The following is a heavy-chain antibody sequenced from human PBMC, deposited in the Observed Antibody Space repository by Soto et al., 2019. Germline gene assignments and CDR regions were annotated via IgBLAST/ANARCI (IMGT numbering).Heavy chain of an antibody. J-gene: IGHJ4*02. Sequence: EVQLVESGGGLVQPGGSLRLSCAASGFTFSSYWMHWVRQAPGKGLVWVSRINSDGSSTSYADSVKGRFTISRDNAKNTLYLQMNSLRAEDTAVYYCARGSRDGYNWADDYWGQGTLVTVSS. V-gene: IGHV3-74*01. D-gene: IGHD5-12*01. CDR3: ARGSRDGYNWADDY. CDR1: GFTFSSYW. CDR2: INSDGSST.